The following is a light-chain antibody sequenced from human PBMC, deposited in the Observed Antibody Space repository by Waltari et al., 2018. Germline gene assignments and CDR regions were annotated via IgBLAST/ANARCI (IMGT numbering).Light chain of an antibody. CDR2: GTS. J-gene: IGKJ3*01. CDR1: QSLLHTNGNTY. CDR3: VQAIAFPFT. V-gene: IGKV2-40*01. Sequence: DIVVTPTPLSLAITPGEPASISCRSSQSLLHTNGNTYLHWYLQKPGQSPQLLIYGTSNRASGVPDRFSGSGSGTDFTLKISKVEAEDVGVYYCVQAIAFPFTFGPGTKLDIK.